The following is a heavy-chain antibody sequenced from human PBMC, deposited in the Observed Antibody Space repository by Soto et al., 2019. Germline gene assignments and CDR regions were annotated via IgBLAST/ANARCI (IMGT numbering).Heavy chain of an antibody. D-gene: IGHD6-13*01. CDR3: ARSDSSSWLTMNYYYSYMDV. J-gene: IGHJ6*03. CDR2: ISAYNGNT. CDR1: GYTFTSYG. Sequence: ASVKVSCKASGYTFTSYGISWVRQAPGQGLEWMGRISAYNGNTNYAQKLQGRVTMTTDTSTSTAYMELRSLRSDDTAVYYCARSDSSSWLTMNYYYSYMDVCGNGTTVIVSS. V-gene: IGHV1-18*01.